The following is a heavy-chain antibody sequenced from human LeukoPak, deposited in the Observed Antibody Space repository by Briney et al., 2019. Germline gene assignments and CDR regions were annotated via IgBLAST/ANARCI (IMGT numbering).Heavy chain of an antibody. Sequence: GGSLRLSCATSGFTFSDYYMSWFRQAPGKGLEWVSYISSSVVTIFYADSVRGRFTISRDNAKNSLYLQMNSLRAEDTAVYYCARTGNYYYDSSGYSDYWGQGTLVTVSS. CDR2: ISSSVVTI. CDR1: GFTFSDYY. J-gene: IGHJ4*02. D-gene: IGHD3-22*01. CDR3: ARTGNYYYDSSGYSDY. V-gene: IGHV3-11*01.